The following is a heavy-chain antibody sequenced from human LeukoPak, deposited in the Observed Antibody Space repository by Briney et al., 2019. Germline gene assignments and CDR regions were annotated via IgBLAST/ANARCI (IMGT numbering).Heavy chain of an antibody. D-gene: IGHD2-15*01. Sequence: GSLRLSCAASGFTFSSYEMNWVRQAPGKGLEWVSYISSSGSTIYYADSVKGRFTISRDNAKNSLYLQMNSLRAEDTAVYYCARHRSGGSQDDAFDIWGQGTMVTVSS. CDR3: ARHRSGGSQDDAFDI. J-gene: IGHJ3*02. V-gene: IGHV3-48*03. CDR1: GFTFSSYE. CDR2: ISSSGSTI.